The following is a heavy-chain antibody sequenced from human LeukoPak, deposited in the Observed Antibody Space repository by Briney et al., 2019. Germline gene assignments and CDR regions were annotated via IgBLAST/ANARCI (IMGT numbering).Heavy chain of an antibody. Sequence: SQTLSLTCAISGXGVSSNSSAWNWIRQSPSRGLEWLGRTYYRSKWFNDYALSVKSRITINPDTSKNQFSLQLNSVTPEDTAVYYCSGGWGWFDYWGQGTLVTVSS. CDR2: TYYRSKWFN. J-gene: IGHJ4*02. CDR1: GXGVSSNSSA. CDR3: SGGWGWFDY. V-gene: IGHV6-1*01. D-gene: IGHD2-15*01.